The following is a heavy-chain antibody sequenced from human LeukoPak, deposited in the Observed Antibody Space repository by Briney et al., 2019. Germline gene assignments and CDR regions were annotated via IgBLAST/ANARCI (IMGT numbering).Heavy chain of an antibody. CDR1: GFTFSDAW. V-gene: IGHV3-15*01. Sequence: GGSLRLSCADSGFTFSDAWMSWVRQAPGRGLEWVGRIKSETDGAATDYAAPVKGRFTISRDVSKNTLFLQMNSLRTEDTAVYYCTTATMIRGVSDYWGQGTLVTVSS. CDR2: IKSETDGAAT. CDR3: TTATMIRGVSDY. J-gene: IGHJ4*02. D-gene: IGHD3-10*01.